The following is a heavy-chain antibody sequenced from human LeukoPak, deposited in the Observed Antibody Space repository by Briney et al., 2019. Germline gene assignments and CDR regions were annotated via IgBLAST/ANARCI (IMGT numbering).Heavy chain of an antibody. CDR2: IHHSGST. CDR1: GVSMSACY. D-gene: IGHD4-23*01. Sequence: AETLCLTCTVSGVSMSACYWMWIRQPPGKGLEWIGYIHHSGSTNYNPSLRGRVTISVDTSKNQFSLKLSAVTAADTAVYYCAGDYGGFEGVMDVWGQGITVTGSS. CDR3: AGDYGGFEGVMDV. J-gene: IGHJ6*02. V-gene: IGHV4-59*08.